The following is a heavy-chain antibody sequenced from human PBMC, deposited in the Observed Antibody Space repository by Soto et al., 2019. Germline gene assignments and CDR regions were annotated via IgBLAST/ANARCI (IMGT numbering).Heavy chain of an antibody. CDR3: ARDKSAGYSSGWYYFDY. CDR2: IIPILGIA. J-gene: IGHJ4*02. CDR1: GGTFSSYT. Sequence: QVQLVQSGAEVKKPGSSVKVSCKASGGTFSSYTISWVRQAPGQGLEWMGRIIPILGIANYAQKFQGRVTITADKTTSTAYMERSSLRSEDTAVYYCARDKSAGYSSGWYYFDYWGQGTLVTVSS. D-gene: IGHD6-19*01. V-gene: IGHV1-69*08.